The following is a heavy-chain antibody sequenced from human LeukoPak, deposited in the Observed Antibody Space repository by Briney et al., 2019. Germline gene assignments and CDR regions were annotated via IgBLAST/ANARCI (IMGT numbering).Heavy chain of an antibody. Sequence: SETLSLTCTVSGGSISSYYWSWIRQPPGKGLEWIGYIYYSGSTNYNPSLKSRVTISVDTSKNQFSLKLSSVTAADTAVYYCARLSTTVVTPNYFDYWGQGTLVTVSS. CDR2: IYYSGST. CDR1: GGSISSYY. J-gene: IGHJ4*02. D-gene: IGHD4-23*01. V-gene: IGHV4-59*08. CDR3: ARLSTTVVTPNYFDY.